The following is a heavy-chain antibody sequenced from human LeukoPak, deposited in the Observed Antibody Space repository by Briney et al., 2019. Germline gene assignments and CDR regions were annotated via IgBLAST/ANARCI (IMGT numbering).Heavy chain of an antibody. CDR1: GFNFRSFA. CDR3: AKDHESDGYPCLDH. D-gene: IGHD2-21*01. CDR2: ISASGT. V-gene: IGHV3-23*01. J-gene: IGHJ4*02. Sequence: GGSLRLSCAASGFNFRSFAMTWVRQAPGKGLEWVSTISASGTYYADPVRGRFTISRDNSRNTLDLQMSSLRAEDTAIYYCAKDHESDGYPCLDHWGQGTLVTVSS.